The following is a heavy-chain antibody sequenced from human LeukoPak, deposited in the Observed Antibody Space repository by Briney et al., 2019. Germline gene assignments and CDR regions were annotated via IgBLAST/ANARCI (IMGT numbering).Heavy chain of an antibody. D-gene: IGHD1-26*01. CDR2: IIPILGIA. Sequence: ASVKVSCKASGGTFSSYAISWVRQAPGQGLEWMGRIIPILGIANYAQKFQGRVTITADKSTSTAYMELRSLRSDDTAVYYCAVTGWEQPEGAFDIWGQGTMVTVSS. CDR1: GGTFSSYA. J-gene: IGHJ3*02. V-gene: IGHV1-69*04. CDR3: AVTGWEQPEGAFDI.